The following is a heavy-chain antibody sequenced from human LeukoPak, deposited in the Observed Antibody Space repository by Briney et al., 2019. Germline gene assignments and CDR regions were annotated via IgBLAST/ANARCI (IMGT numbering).Heavy chain of an antibody. Sequence: SETLSLTCTVSGGSISSYYWSWIRQPPGKGLEWIGYIYYSGSTNYNPSLKSRVTISVDTSKNQFSLKLSSVTAADTAVYYCARERLPPDAFDVWGQGTMVTVSS. CDR1: GGSISSYY. D-gene: IGHD2-21*02. J-gene: IGHJ3*01. CDR3: ARERLPPDAFDV. V-gene: IGHV4-59*01. CDR2: IYYSGST.